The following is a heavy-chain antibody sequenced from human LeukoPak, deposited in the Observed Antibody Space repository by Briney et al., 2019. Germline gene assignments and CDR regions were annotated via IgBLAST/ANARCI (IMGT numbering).Heavy chain of an antibody. J-gene: IGHJ4*02. D-gene: IGHD2-21*01. CDR2: IYYSGST. V-gene: IGHV4-30-4*01. CDR3: ARVGVETPMGFDY. Sequence: SETLSLTCTVSGGSISSGDYYWRWIRQPPGKGLEWIGYIYYSGSTYYNPSLKSRVTISVDTSKNQFSLKLSSVTAADTAVYYCARVGVETPMGFDYWGQGTLVTVSS. CDR1: GGSISSGDYY.